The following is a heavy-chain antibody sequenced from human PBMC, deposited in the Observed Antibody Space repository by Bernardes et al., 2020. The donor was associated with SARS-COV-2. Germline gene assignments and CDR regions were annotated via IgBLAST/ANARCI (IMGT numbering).Heavy chain of an antibody. CDR3: PNPLEVAGTRYNGLDV. V-gene: IGHV3-73*01. Sequence: GGSLRLSCVASGFTFSGSAMPWVRQASGKGLEWIGRIRSRANTYATAYAASVKGRFTISSDDSKNTVFLQMNSLKTDDTAVYYCPNPLEVAGTRYNGLDVWGQGTTVTVSS. D-gene: IGHD6-19*01. CDR2: IRSRANTYAT. CDR1: GFTFSGSA. J-gene: IGHJ6*02.